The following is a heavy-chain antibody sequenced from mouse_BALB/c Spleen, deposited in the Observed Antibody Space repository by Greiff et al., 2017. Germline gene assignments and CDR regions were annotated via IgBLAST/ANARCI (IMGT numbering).Heavy chain of an antibody. D-gene: IGHD4-1*01. Sequence: LVESGAELVKPGASVKLSCKTSGYTFTSYWIQWVKQRPGQGLGWIGEIFPGTGTTYYNEKFKGKATLTIDTSSSTAYMQLSSLTSEDSAVYFCARRWDLYAMDYWGQGTSVTVSS. CDR3: ARRWDLYAMDY. J-gene: IGHJ4*01. CDR2: IFPGTGTT. CDR1: GYTFTSYW. V-gene: IGHV1S132*01.